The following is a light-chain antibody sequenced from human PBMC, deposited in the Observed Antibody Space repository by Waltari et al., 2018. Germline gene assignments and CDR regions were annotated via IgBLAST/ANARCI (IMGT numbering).Light chain of an antibody. CDR2: STN. J-gene: IGLJ2*01. Sequence: TVVTQEPSLSVSPGRTVTLTCGLSSGSVSTSNYPSWYQQTPGQTPRILIYSTNTRPSGVPDRFSGSILGNKAALTITGAQADDESDYYCTLYVGSGIGLFGGGTRLTVL. CDR3: TLYVGSGIGL. CDR1: SGSVSTSNY. V-gene: IGLV8-61*01.